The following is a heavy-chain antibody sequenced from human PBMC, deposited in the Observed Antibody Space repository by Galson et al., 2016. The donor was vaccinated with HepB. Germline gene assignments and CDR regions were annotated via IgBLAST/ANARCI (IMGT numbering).Heavy chain of an antibody. V-gene: IGHV3-23*01. CDR1: GFTFINYA. CDR2: ISGSGGST. Sequence: SLRLSCAASGFTFINYAMTWVRQAPGKGLEWVSSISGSGGSTYYADSVKGRFTISRDNARNLLFLQMDGLRAEDTAVYFCARGDGTNWDFDYWGQGTLVTVSS. D-gene: IGHD7-27*01. J-gene: IGHJ4*02. CDR3: ARGDGTNWDFDY.